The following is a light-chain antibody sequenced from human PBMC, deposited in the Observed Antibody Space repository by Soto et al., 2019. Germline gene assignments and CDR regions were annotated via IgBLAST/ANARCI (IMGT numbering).Light chain of an antibody. CDR1: QSVSTF. Sequence: EILLTQSPSTLSLSPGERATLSCRASQSVSTFLAWYQQKPGQAPRLLIYDASNRATGIPARFSGGGSGTGFTLTISSLEPEDFELYYCQQRSNWPLTFGGGTKVDIK. V-gene: IGKV3-11*01. J-gene: IGKJ4*01. CDR3: QQRSNWPLT. CDR2: DAS.